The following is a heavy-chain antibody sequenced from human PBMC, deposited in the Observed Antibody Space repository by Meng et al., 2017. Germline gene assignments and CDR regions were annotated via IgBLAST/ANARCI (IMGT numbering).Heavy chain of an antibody. D-gene: IGHD3-16*01. CDR2: IYYSGST. V-gene: IGHV4-61*01. Sequence: SETLSLTCTVSGGSVSSGSYYWSWIRQPPGKGLEWIGYIYYSGSTNYNPSLKSRVTISVDTSKNQFSLKLSSVTAADTAVYYCARTRRPLGGTIDYWGQGTLVTVPS. CDR1: GGSVSSGSYY. CDR3: ARTRRPLGGTIDY. J-gene: IGHJ4*02.